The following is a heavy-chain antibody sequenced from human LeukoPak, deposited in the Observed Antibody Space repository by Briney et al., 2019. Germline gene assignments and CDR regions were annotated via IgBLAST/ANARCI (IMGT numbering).Heavy chain of an antibody. Sequence: PSETLSLTCAVSDDSFSSHYWTWIRQPPGKGLEWIGYISYIGSTNYNPSLKSRVSISIDTSKNQFSLKLSSVTAADTAVYYCARDLVTVTKGFDIWGQGTMVSVSS. D-gene: IGHD4-17*01. CDR1: DDSFSSHY. CDR3: ARDLVTVTKGFDI. V-gene: IGHV4-59*11. J-gene: IGHJ3*02. CDR2: ISYIGST.